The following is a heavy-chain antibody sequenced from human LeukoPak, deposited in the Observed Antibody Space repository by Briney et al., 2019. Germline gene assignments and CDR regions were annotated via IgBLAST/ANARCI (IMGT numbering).Heavy chain of an antibody. Sequence: HPGGSLRLSCAASGFTFTSSAMHWVRQAPGRGPEWVAFIRYDGSNKLYADSVKGRFTISRDNSKNTLYLQMNSLTTEDTAVYYCAKKVSDDPGGGRLDYWGQGALVTVSS. J-gene: IGHJ4*02. CDR1: GFTFTSSA. V-gene: IGHV3-30*02. D-gene: IGHD1-14*01. CDR2: IRYDGSNK. CDR3: AKKVSDDPGGGRLDY.